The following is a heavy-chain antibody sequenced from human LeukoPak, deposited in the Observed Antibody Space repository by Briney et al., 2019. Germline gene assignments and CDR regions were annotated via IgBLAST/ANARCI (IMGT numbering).Heavy chain of an antibody. D-gene: IGHD5-18*01. V-gene: IGHV1-69*13. CDR3: ARGAADAAIPYGMDV. CDR2: IIPIFGTA. J-gene: IGHJ6*04. CDR1: GGTFSSYA. Sequence: SVKVSCKASGGTFSSYAISWVRQAPGQGLEWMGGIIPIFGTANYAQKFQGRVTITADESTSTAYMELSSLRSGDTAVYYCARGAADAAIPYGMDVWGKGTTVTVSS.